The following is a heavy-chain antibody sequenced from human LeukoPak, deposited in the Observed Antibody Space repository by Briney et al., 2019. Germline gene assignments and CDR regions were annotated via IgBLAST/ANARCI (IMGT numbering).Heavy chain of an antibody. D-gene: IGHD3-22*01. V-gene: IGHV4-59*08. CDR1: GGSVSSYY. CDR3: ARHSSGFYSPFFDY. CDR2: TYHTATS. Sequence: SETLSLTCTVSGGSVSSYYWGWIRQFPGKGLHFIGFTYHTATSNYNPSLKSRVSMSIDMSKNALYLNLSSVTAADTAIYYCARHSSGFYSPFFDYWGRGALVTASS. J-gene: IGHJ4*02.